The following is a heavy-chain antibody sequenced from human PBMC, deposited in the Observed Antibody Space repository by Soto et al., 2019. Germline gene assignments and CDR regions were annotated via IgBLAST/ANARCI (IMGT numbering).Heavy chain of an antibody. J-gene: IGHJ4*02. CDR1: GFTFSTYW. V-gene: IGHV3-7*01. CDR2: INQDGSEK. CDR3: SRSLNS. Sequence: GGSLRFSCAASGFTFSTYWMDWVRQTPGKGLEWVANINQDGSEKNYVDSVKGRFTIYRDNAKNSLYLQMSSLTAEDSALYYCSRSLNSWGQGTLVTVSS.